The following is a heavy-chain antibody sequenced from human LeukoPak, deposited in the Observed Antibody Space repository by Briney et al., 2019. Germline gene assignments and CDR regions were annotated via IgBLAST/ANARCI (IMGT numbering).Heavy chain of an antibody. CDR1: GFTFSSYA. CDR3: VRTRNDYGDPYDAFDI. D-gene: IGHD4-17*01. V-gene: IGHV3-23*01. CDR2: ISGSGGST. J-gene: IGHJ3*02. Sequence: LTGGSLRLSCAASGFTFSSYAMSWVRQAPGKGLEWVSAISGSGGSTYYADSVKGRFTISRDNSKNTLYLQMNSLRAEDTAVYYCVRTRNDYGDPYDAFDIWGQGTMVTVSS.